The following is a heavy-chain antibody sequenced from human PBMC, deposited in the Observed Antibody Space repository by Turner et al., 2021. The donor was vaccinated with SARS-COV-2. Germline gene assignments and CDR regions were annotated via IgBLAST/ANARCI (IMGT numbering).Heavy chain of an antibody. CDR2: ISSSSSTI. Sequence: EVQLVESGGGLVQPGGSLRLSCAASGFTFSSYSMNWVRQAPGKGLEWVSYISSSSSTIYYADSVKGRFTISRDNAKKSLYLQMNSLRAEDTAVYYCARDLGSIAVANWGQGTLVTVSS. J-gene: IGHJ4*02. CDR3: ARDLGSIAVAN. D-gene: IGHD6-19*01. CDR1: GFTFSSYS. V-gene: IGHV3-48*01.